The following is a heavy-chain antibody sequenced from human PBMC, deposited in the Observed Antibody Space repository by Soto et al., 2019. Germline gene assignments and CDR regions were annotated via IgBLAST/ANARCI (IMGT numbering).Heavy chain of an antibody. V-gene: IGHV4-31*03. Sequence: PSETLSLTCTVSGGSISSGGYYWSWIRQHPGKGLEWIGYIYYSGSTYYNPSLKSRVTISVDTSKNQFSLKLSSVTAADTAVYYCARDYRYDSWSGYYNRFYMDVWGKGTTLTVPS. D-gene: IGHD3-3*01. CDR3: ARDYRYDSWSGYYNRFYMDV. CDR2: IYYSGST. J-gene: IGHJ6*03. CDR1: GGSISSGGYY.